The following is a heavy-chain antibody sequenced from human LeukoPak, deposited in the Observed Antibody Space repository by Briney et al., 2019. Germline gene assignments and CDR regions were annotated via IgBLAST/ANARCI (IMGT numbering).Heavy chain of an antibody. Sequence: PSETLSLTCAVSGYSISSGYYWGWIRQPPGKGLEWIGSIYHSGSTYYNPPLKSRVTISVDTSKNQFSLKLSSVTAADTAVYYCARNPGPMGYSYYHYYMDVWGKGTTVTVS. V-gene: IGHV4-38-2*01. CDR3: ARNPGPMGYSYYHYYMDV. J-gene: IGHJ6*03. CDR1: GYSISSGYY. CDR2: IYHSGST.